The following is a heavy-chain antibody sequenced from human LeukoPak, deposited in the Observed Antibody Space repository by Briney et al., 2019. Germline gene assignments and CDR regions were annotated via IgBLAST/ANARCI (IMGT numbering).Heavy chain of an antibody. Sequence: ASVKVSCKASGYTFTGYYMHWVRQAPGQGLEWMGWINPNSGGTNYAQKFQGRVTMTRDTSISTAYMELCRLRSDDTAVYYCARDRTTVTTGGMDVWGQGTTVTVSS. D-gene: IGHD4-17*01. CDR2: INPNSGGT. J-gene: IGHJ6*02. V-gene: IGHV1-2*02. CDR1: GYTFTGYY. CDR3: ARDRTTVTTGGMDV.